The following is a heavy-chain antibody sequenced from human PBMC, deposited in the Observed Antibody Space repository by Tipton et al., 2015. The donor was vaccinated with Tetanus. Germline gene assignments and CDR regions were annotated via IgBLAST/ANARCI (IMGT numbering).Heavy chain of an antibody. CDR1: GASFSDYY. CDR2: IYYSGST. J-gene: IGHJ4*02. V-gene: IGHV4-34*01. Sequence: TLSLTCAVYGASFSDYYWSWIRQPPGKALEWIGSIYYSGSTFYHPSLQSRVTISVDTSKNQFSLRLSSVTAADTAVYFCARHPPPYYYGSGSYLDYWGQGTLVTVSS. CDR3: ARHPPPYYYGSGSYLDY. D-gene: IGHD3-10*01.